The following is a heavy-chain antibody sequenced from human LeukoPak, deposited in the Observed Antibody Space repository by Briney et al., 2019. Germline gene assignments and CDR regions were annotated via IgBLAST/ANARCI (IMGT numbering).Heavy chain of an antibody. J-gene: IGHJ5*02. V-gene: IGHV4-39*07. Sequence: SETLSLTCAVSGGPVNNISYFWGWIRQPPGRGLEWIGEIYHSGSTNYNPSLKSRVTISVDKSKNQFSLKLSSVTAADTAVYYCARSQGWFDPWGQGTLVTVSS. CDR2: IYHSGST. CDR3: ARSQGWFDP. CDR1: GGPVNNISYF.